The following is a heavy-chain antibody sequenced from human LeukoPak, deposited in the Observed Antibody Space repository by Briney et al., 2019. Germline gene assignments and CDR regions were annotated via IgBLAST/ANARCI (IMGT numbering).Heavy chain of an antibody. D-gene: IGHD5-18*01. CDR1: GGTFSSYA. CDR3: AVGKYIQLWSSAGMDV. Sequence: GASVKVSCKASGGTFSSYAISWVRQAPGQGLEWMGGIIPIFGTANYAQKFQGRVTITADESTSTAYMELSSLRSEDTAVYYCAVGKYIQLWSSAGMDVWGQGTTVTVSS. CDR2: IIPIFGTA. V-gene: IGHV1-69*13. J-gene: IGHJ6*02.